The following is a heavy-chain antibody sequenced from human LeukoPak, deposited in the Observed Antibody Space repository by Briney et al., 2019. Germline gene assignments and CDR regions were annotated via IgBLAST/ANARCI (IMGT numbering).Heavy chain of an antibody. V-gene: IGHV3-11*01. J-gene: IGHJ3*02. CDR2: ISPSGTDI. Sequence: GGSLRLSCAVSGFTFSDTYMTWIRQAPGKGLESLSYISPSGTDISYADSVKGRFTISRDNAKNSLYLQMNSLRAEDTALYYCANSNDAFDIWGQGTMVTVSS. CDR1: GFTFSDTY. CDR3: ANSNDAFDI.